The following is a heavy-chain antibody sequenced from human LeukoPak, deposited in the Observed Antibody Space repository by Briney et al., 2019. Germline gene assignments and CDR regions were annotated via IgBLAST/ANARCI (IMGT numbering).Heavy chain of an antibody. CDR2: INHSGST. V-gene: IGHV4-34*01. CDR1: GGSFSGYY. CDR3: ARGWDSSGYGFDY. Sequence: SETLSLTCAVYGGSFSGYYWSWIRQPPGKGLEWIGEINHSGSTNYNPSLKSRVTISVDTSKNQFSLKLSSVTAADTAVYYCARGWDSSGYGFDYWGQGTLVTVSS. D-gene: IGHD3-22*01. J-gene: IGHJ4*02.